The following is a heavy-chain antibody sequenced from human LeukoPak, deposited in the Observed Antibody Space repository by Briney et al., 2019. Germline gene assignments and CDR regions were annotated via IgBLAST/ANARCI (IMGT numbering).Heavy chain of an antibody. Sequence: SETLSLTCAVYGGSFSGYYWTLIRQTPGKGLEWIGEISHTGLTGSNPSLKSRVTIFVDSSKKQFSLYLSSVTAADTAVYYCASSGSYHSFPNWGQGTLVTVSS. CDR2: ISHTGLT. CDR1: GGSFSGYY. J-gene: IGHJ4*02. D-gene: IGHD1-26*01. V-gene: IGHV4-34*01. CDR3: ASSGSYHSFPN.